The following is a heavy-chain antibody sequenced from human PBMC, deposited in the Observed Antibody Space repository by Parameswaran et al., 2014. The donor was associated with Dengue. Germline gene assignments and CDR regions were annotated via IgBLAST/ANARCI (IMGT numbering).Heavy chain of an antibody. CDR3: ARDRGYCSSTSCYTNDWDYYYYYGMDV. Sequence: VRQAPGKGLVWVSRINSDGSSTSYADSVKGRFTISRDNAKNTLYLQMNSLRAEDTAVYYCARDRGYCSSTSCYTNDWDYYYYYGMDVWGQGTTVTVSS. V-gene: IGHV3-74*01. D-gene: IGHD2-2*02. CDR2: INSDGSST. J-gene: IGHJ6*02.